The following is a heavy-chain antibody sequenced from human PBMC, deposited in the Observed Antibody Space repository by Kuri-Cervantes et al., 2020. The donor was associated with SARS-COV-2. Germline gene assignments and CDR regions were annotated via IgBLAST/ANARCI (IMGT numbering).Heavy chain of an antibody. Sequence: ASVKVSCKASGGTFSNYAISWVRQAPGQRLEWMGWINAANGDTDSSRKFQGRVTMTRDTSTSTVYMELSSLRSEDTAVYYCAKARYSSSWYYFDYWGQGTLVTVSS. J-gene: IGHJ4*02. CDR3: AKARYSSSWYYFDY. V-gene: IGHV1-3*01. D-gene: IGHD6-13*01. CDR1: GGTFSNYA. CDR2: INAANGDT.